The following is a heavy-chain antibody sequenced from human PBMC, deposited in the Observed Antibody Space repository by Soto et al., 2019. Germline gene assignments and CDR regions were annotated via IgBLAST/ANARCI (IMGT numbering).Heavy chain of an antibody. CDR2: MNPNSGNT. Sequence: ASVKVSCKASGYTFTSYGISWVRQAPGQGLEWMGWMNPNSGNTGYVKKFQGRVTMTRDTSMSTAYMELSSLRSEDTAVYYCARQGMALDFDYWGQGTLVTVSS. D-gene: IGHD6-13*01. CDR3: ARQGMALDFDY. V-gene: IGHV1-8*02. J-gene: IGHJ4*02. CDR1: GYTFTSYG.